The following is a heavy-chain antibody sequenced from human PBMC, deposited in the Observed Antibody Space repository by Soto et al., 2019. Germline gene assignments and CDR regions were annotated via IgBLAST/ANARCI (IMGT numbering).Heavy chain of an antibody. D-gene: IGHD3-22*01. Sequence: AVKVSCPSSGYTFTTYYMHWLRRAPGQGPEWMGIINPSGGRTSYAQKFQGRVTMTRDTSTSTVYMELSSLRSEDTAVDYCARGAFTTDRSGYPSFASRGHGTLVTVSA. CDR2: INPSGGRT. CDR1: GYTFTTYY. V-gene: IGHV1-46*01. J-gene: IGHJ4*01. CDR3: ARGAFTTDRSGYPSFAS.